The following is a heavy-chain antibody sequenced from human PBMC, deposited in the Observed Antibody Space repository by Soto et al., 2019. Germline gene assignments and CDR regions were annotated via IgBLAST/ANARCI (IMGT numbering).Heavy chain of an antibody. V-gene: IGHV3-23*01. CDR1: GFTFSSYA. CDR3: ATDQDIVVVVAATGFDY. Sequence: EVQLLESGGGLVQPGGSLRLSCAASGFTFSSYAMSWVRQAPGKGLEWVSDISGSGGSTYYADSVKGRFTISRDNSKNTLYLQMNSLRAEDTAVYYCATDQDIVVVVAATGFDYWGQGTLVTVSS. J-gene: IGHJ4*02. D-gene: IGHD2-15*01. CDR2: ISGSGGST.